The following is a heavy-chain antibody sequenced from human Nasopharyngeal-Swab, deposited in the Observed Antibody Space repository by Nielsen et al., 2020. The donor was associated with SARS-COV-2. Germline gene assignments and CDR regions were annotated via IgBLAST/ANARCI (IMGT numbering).Heavy chain of an antibody. J-gene: IGHJ4*02. Sequence: SVKDSCKASGFTITSAAVQRVRQARGQRLEWIGWIVVGSGNTNYAQKFQERVTITRDMSTSTAYMELSSLRSEDAAVYYCAGGYCSGGSCYPPEGYWGQGTLVTVSS. V-gene: IGHV1-58*01. CDR1: GFTITSAA. D-gene: IGHD2-15*01. CDR3: AGGYCSGGSCYPPEGY. CDR2: IVVGSGNT.